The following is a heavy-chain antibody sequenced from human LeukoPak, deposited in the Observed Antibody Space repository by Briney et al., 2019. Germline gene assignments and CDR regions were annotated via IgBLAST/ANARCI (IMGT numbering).Heavy chain of an antibody. CDR1: GFNFSHYW. J-gene: IGHJ4*02. D-gene: IGHD1-26*01. CDR3: ARGGAPDS. Sequence: QPGGSLRLSCTASGFNFSHYWMTWVRQAPGKGLQWVANMNQDGRQRYYVGSVEGRFIISRDNAKNSVYLHMKSLRGEDTGLYFCARGGAPDSWGQGTLVTVSS. CDR2: MNQDGRQR. V-gene: IGHV3-7*01.